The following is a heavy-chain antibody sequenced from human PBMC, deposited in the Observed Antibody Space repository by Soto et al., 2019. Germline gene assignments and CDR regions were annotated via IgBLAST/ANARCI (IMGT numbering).Heavy chain of an antibody. CDR3: ARSCDGYNSYIPDY. V-gene: IGHV1-69*02. D-gene: IGHD5-12*01. Sequence: SVKVSCKASGGTFSSYTISWVRQAPGQGLEWMGRIIPILGIANYAQKFQGRVTITADKSTSTAYMELSSLRSEDTAVYYCARSCDGYNSYIPDYWGQGTLVTVSS. CDR1: GGTFSSYT. J-gene: IGHJ4*02. CDR2: IIPILGIA.